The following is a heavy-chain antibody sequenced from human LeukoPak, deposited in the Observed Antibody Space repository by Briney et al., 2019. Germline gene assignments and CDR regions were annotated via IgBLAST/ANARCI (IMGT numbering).Heavy chain of an antibody. CDR3: ARETIAAAGKAFDP. Sequence: PGGSLRLSCAASGFTFSSYWMSWVRQAPGKGLEWVANIKKDGSEKYYVDSVKGRFTISRDNAKNSLYLQMNSLRAEDTAVYYCARETIAAAGKAFDPWGQGTLVTVSS. CDR2: IKKDGSEK. D-gene: IGHD6-13*01. V-gene: IGHV3-7*01. CDR1: GFTFSSYW. J-gene: IGHJ5*02.